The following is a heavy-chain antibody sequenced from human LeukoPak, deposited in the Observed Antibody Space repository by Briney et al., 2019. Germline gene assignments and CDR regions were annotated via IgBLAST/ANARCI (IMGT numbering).Heavy chain of an antibody. J-gene: IGHJ4*02. Sequence: PGGSLRLSCAASGFTFSSYEMNWVRQAPGKGLEWVSYISSSGSTIYYADSVKGRFTISRDNAKNSLYLQMNSLRAEDTAVYYCARGGRYSGYDPIYYFDYWGQGTLVTVSS. D-gene: IGHD5-12*01. CDR1: GFTFSSYE. CDR3: ARGGRYSGYDPIYYFDY. CDR2: ISSSGSTI. V-gene: IGHV3-48*03.